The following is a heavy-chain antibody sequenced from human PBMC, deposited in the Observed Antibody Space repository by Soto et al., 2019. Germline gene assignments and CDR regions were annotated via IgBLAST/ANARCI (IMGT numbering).Heavy chain of an antibody. Sequence: GASVKVSCKASGYTFTSYAMHWVRQAPGQRLEWMGWINAGNGNTKYSQKFQGRVTITRDTSASTAYMELSSLRSEDTAVYYCAREIRDCSSTSCYFWFDPWGQGTLVTVSS. CDR1: GYTFTSYA. D-gene: IGHD2-2*01. CDR2: INAGNGNT. CDR3: AREIRDCSSTSCYFWFDP. V-gene: IGHV1-3*01. J-gene: IGHJ5*02.